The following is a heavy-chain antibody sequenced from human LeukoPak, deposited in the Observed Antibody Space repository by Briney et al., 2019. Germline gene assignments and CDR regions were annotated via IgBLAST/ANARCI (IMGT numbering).Heavy chain of an antibody. CDR3: ARSASEIDY. CDR1: GFTFSNAW. CDR2: IKSKTDGGTT. J-gene: IGHJ4*02. Sequence: PGGSLRLSCAASGFTFSNAWMSWVRQAPGKGLEWVGRIKSKTDGGTTDYAAPVKGRFTISRDNAKNSLYLQMNSLRVEDTAVYYCARSASEIDYWGQGALVTVSS. V-gene: IGHV3-15*01.